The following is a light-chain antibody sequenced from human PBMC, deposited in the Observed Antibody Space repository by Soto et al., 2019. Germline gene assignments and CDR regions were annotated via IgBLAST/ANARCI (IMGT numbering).Light chain of an antibody. Sequence: EIVLAQSPGTLSLSPGERATLSCRASQSVGSSYLAWYQQKPGQAPTLLIYGASSRATGIPDRFSGSGSGTDFPLTISRLEPEDFAVYYCQHYGASRWTFAQGTKVEI. CDR3: QHYGASRWT. CDR2: GAS. CDR1: QSVGSSY. J-gene: IGKJ1*01. V-gene: IGKV3-20*01.